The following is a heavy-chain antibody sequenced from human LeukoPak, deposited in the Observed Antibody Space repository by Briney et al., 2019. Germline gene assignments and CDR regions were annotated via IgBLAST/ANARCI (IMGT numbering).Heavy chain of an antibody. Sequence: PSETLSLTCTVSGGSISSYYWSWIRQPPGKGLEWIGYIYYSGSTNYNPSLKSRVTISVDTSKNQFSLKLSSVTAADTAVYYCARDFAWYYDSSGYYRAFDIWGQGTTVTVSS. CDR2: IYYSGST. D-gene: IGHD3-22*01. J-gene: IGHJ3*02. V-gene: IGHV4-59*12. CDR1: GGSISSYY. CDR3: ARDFAWYYDSSGYYRAFDI.